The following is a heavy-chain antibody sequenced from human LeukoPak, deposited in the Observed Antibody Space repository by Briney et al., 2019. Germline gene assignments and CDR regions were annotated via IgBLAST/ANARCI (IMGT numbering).Heavy chain of an antibody. CDR1: GGSISSYY. Sequence: PSETLSLTCTVSGGSISSYYWSWLRQPPGKGREWIGYIYYSGSTNYNPSLKSRVTISVDTSKNQFSLKLSSVTAADTAVYYCASLAVAGTIDYWGQGTLVTVSS. J-gene: IGHJ4*02. D-gene: IGHD6-19*01. V-gene: IGHV4-59*08. CDR2: IYYSGST. CDR3: ASLAVAGTIDY.